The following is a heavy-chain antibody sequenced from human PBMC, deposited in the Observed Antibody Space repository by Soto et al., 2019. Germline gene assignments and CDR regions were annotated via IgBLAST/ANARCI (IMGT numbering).Heavy chain of an antibody. V-gene: IGHV4-30-4*01. J-gene: IGHJ5*01. CDR1: GDSISTVDYF. CDR3: ARGRYCLTGRCFPNWFDS. CDR2: IYKSATT. D-gene: IGHD2-15*01. Sequence: RSLTCSVSGDSISTVDYFWAWTRQPPGQALEYIGYIYKSATTYYNPSFESRVAISLDTSKSQFSLNVTSVTAADTAVYFCARGRYCLTGRCFPNWFDSWGQGTLVTVSS.